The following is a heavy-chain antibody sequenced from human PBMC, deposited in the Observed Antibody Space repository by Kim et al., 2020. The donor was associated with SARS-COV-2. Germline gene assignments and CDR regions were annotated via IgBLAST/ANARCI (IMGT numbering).Heavy chain of an antibody. D-gene: IGHD3-10*01. Sequence: GGSLRLSCAASGFTFSNAWMSWVRQAPGKGLEWVGRIKSKTDGGTTDYAAPVKGRFTISRDDSKNTLYLQMNSLKTEDTAVHYCTTERGVRGEIDAFDIWGQGTMVTVSS. V-gene: IGHV3-15*01. CDR2: IKSKTDGGTT. J-gene: IGHJ3*02. CDR1: GFTFSNAW. CDR3: TTERGVRGEIDAFDI.